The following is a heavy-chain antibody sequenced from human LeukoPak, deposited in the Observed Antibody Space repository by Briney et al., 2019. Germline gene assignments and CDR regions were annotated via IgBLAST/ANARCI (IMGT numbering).Heavy chain of an antibody. D-gene: IGHD6-13*01. CDR3: AVCLDSSSVSVYYYMDV. CDR1: GGSISSYY. V-gene: IGHV4-59*01. J-gene: IGHJ6*03. Sequence: PPETLSLTCTVSGGSISSYYWSWIRQPPGKGLEWIGYIYYSGSTNYNPSLKSRVTISVDTSKNQFSLKLSSVTAADTAVYYCAVCLDSSSVSVYYYMDVWGKGTTVTVSS. CDR2: IYYSGST.